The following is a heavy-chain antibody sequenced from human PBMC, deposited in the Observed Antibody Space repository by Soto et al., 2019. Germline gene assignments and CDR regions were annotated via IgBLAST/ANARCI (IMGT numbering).Heavy chain of an antibody. CDR1: GFTFDDYA. V-gene: IGHV3-9*01. D-gene: IGHD3-3*01. J-gene: IGHJ3*02. Sequence: GGSLRLSCAASGFTFDDYAMHWVRQAPGKGLEWVSGISWNSGSIGYADSVKGRFTISRDNAKNSLYLQMNSLRAEDTALYYCAKHKGFWSGYPNDAFDIWGQGTMVTVSS. CDR3: AKHKGFWSGYPNDAFDI. CDR2: ISWNSGSI.